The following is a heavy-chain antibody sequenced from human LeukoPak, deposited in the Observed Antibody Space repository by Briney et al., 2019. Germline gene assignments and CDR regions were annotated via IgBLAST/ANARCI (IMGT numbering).Heavy chain of an antibody. Sequence: ASVTVSFKLSVFTLIKLSMHWVGQAPGKGREGMGGFDSKDGEKTYAQRFHGRVTMTEDSSTGKAYMELYSLRSEDTAVYFCAAYYAAGAPSFWGQGTLVTVSS. D-gene: IGHD2-21*01. CDR1: VFTLIKLS. CDR3: AAYYAAGAPSF. CDR2: FDSKDGEK. J-gene: IGHJ4*02. V-gene: IGHV1-24*01.